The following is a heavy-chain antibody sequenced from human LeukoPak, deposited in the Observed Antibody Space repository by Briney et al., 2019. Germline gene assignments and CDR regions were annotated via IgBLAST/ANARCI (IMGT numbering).Heavy chain of an antibody. V-gene: IGHV4-61*02. D-gene: IGHD3-10*01. J-gene: IGHJ6*03. CDR1: GGSISSGSYY. CDR3: ARDRFPNYYMDV. CDR2: IYTSGST. Sequence: SQTLSLTCTVSGGSISSGSYYWSWIRQPAGKGLEWIGRIYTSGSTNYNPSLKSRVTISVDTSKSQFSLKPSSVTAADTAVYYCARDRFPNYYMDVWGKGTTVTVSS.